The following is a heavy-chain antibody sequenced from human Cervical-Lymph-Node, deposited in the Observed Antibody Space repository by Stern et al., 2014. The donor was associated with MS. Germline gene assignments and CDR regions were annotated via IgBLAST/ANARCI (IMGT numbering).Heavy chain of an antibody. CDR1: GGSISSSNW. D-gene: IGHD6-19*01. CDR3: ARRELAVAGRIDY. J-gene: IGHJ4*02. CDR2: IYHSGST. V-gene: IGHV4-4*02. Sequence: VQLVESGPGLVKPSGTLSLTCAVSGGSISSSNWWSWVRQPPGKGLEWIGEIYHSGSTNYNPSLKSRVTITVDKSKNQFPLKLSSVTAADTAVYYCARRELAVAGRIDYWGQGTLVTVSS.